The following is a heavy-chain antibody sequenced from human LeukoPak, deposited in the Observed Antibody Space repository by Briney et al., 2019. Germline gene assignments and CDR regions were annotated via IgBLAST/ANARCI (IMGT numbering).Heavy chain of an antibody. J-gene: IGHJ6*03. CDR1: GGSISSYY. CDR2: IYTSVST. D-gene: IGHD2-2*01. CDR3: AGGSTSAYYYYMDV. Sequence: SETLSLTCTVSGGSISSYYWSWIRQPAGKGLEWIGRIYTSVSTNYNPSLKSRVTMSVDTSKNQFSLKLSSVTAADTAVYYCAGGSTSAYYYYMDVWGKGTTVTVSS. V-gene: IGHV4-4*07.